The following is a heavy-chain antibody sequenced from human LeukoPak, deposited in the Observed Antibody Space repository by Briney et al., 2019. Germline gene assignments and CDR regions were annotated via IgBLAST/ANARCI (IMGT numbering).Heavy chain of an antibody. D-gene: IGHD6-19*01. CDR1: GFSPSTSGVG. V-gene: IGHV2-5*02. J-gene: IGHJ6*03. Sequence: ESGPTLVKPTQTLTLTCTFSGFSPSTSGVGVGWIRQPPGKALEWLALIYWDDDKRYSPSLKSRLTITKDTSKNQVVLTMTNMDPVDTATYYCAHTYSSGWYSLYYYYYMDVWGKGTTVTVSS. CDR3: AHTYSSGWYSLYYYYYMDV. CDR2: IYWDDDK.